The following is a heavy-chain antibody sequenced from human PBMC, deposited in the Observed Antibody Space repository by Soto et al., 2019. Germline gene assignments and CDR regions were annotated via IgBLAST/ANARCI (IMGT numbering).Heavy chain of an antibody. CDR3: AKDRVSQELPDYVYFDY. D-gene: IGHD1-7*01. J-gene: IGHJ4*02. V-gene: IGHV3-23*01. CDR2: ISGSGGST. Sequence: GGSLRLSCAASGFTFSSYAMSWVRQAPGKGLEWVSAISGSGGSTYYADSVKGRFTISRDNSKNTLYLQMNSLRAEDTAVYYCAKDRVSQELPDYVYFDYWGQGTLVTVSS. CDR1: GFTFSSYA.